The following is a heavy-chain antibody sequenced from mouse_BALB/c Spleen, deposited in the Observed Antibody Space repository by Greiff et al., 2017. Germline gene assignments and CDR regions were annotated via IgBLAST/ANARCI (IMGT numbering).Heavy chain of an antibody. V-gene: IGHV5-17*02. CDR2: ISSGSSTI. Sequence: EVQLVESGGGLVQPGGSRKLSCAASGFTFSSFGMHWVRQAPEKGLEWVAYISSGSSTIYYADTVKGRFTISRDNPKNTLFLQMTSLRSEDTAMYYCAREWDYWGQGTTLTVSS. J-gene: IGHJ2*01. CDR3: AREWDY. CDR1: GFTFSSFG.